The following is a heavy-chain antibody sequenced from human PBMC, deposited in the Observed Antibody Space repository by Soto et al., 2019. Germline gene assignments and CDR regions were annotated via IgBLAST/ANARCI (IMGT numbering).Heavy chain of an antibody. D-gene: IGHD1-1*01. V-gene: IGHV5-10-1*01. J-gene: IGHJ3*02. CDR1: GYSFTSYW. CDR3: ARHNRGSPHDAFDI. Sequence: EVQLVQSGAEGKKPGESLRISCKGSGYSFTSYWISWVRQMPGKGLEWMGRIDPSDSYTNYSPSFQGHVTISADKSISTAYLQWSRLKASETAMYYCARHNRGSPHDAFDIWGQGTMVTVSS. CDR2: IDPSDSYT.